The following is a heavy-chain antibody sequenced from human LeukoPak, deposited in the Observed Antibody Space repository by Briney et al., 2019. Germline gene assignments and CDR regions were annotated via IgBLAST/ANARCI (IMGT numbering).Heavy chain of an antibody. J-gene: IGHJ1*01. CDR1: GGSISSYY. V-gene: IGHV4-59*01. CDR3: GRVRTGNTGSPEYFED. Sequence: SETLSLTCTVSGGSISSYYWSWIRQPPGKGLEWIGYLFYSGNTNSNPSLKSRVTISADTSKNQFSLRLNSVTAADTAAYFCGRVRTGNTGSPEYFEDWGQGTLVTVSS. CDR2: LFYSGNT. D-gene: IGHD5-12*01.